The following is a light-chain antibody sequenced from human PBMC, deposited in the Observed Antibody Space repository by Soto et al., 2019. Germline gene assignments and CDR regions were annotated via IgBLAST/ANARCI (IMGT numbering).Light chain of an antibody. CDR3: QQRSNWPPMYT. V-gene: IGKV3-11*01. CDR2: DAS. Sequence: EIVLTQSPATLXLSPGERATXSCRASQSVSXYLAWYQQKPGQAPRLLIYDASNRATGIPARFSGSGSGTDFTLTISSLEPEDFAVYYCQQRSNWPPMYTFGQGTKLEIK. J-gene: IGKJ2*01. CDR1: QSVSXY.